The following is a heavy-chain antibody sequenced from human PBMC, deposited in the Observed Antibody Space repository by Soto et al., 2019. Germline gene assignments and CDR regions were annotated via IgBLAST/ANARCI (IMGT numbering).Heavy chain of an antibody. CDR2: SHHSGDT. CDR3: ARIDYGSGSDYNFDY. D-gene: IGHD3-10*01. CDR1: SGSISSSYW. Sequence: QVQLQESGPGLVTPSGTLSVTCAVSSGSISSSYWWSWVRQPPGERLGWIGESHHSGDTNYNPSLESRVTISVDKSKNQFSLRLSSVTAADTAVYYCARIDYGSGSDYNFDYWGQGTLVTVSS. J-gene: IGHJ4*02. V-gene: IGHV4-4*02.